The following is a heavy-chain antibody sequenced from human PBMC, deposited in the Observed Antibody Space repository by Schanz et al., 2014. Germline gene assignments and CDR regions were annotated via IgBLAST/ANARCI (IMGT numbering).Heavy chain of an antibody. D-gene: IGHD3-10*01. CDR1: GFVFSIYA. Sequence: EVQLVESGGGLEQPGGSLILSCAASGFVFSIYAMSWVRQAPGKGLEWVSVISGSGDSTYYADSVKGRFSISRDNSKNTLYLQMNSLRADDTAVYYCARLPWEGYGSGNYHNLGFEYWGQGTLVTVSS. V-gene: IGHV3-23*04. CDR3: ARLPWEGYGSGNYHNLGFEY. J-gene: IGHJ4*02. CDR2: ISGSGDST.